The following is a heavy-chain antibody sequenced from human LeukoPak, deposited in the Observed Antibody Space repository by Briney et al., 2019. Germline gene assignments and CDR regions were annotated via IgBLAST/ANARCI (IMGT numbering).Heavy chain of an antibody. CDR1: GFTFNTYA. V-gene: IGHV3-23*01. CDR2: INDNGGDT. CDR3: TTDSTIREVGGGHYYYYLDF. Sequence: GGTLRLSCTTSGFTFNTYAMSWVRQAPGKGLEWVSDINDNGGDTYYAKSVKGRFTISRDNSKNTLYLQMNSLKTEDTAVYYFTTDSTIREVGGGHYYYYLDFWGKGTTVTISS. J-gene: IGHJ6*03. D-gene: IGHD3-3*01.